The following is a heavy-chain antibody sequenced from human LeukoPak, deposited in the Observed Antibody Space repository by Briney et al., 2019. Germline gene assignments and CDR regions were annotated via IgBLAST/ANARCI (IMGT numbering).Heavy chain of an antibody. V-gene: IGHV1-2*02. CDR3: ARDAFPYYYDSSGYYCDY. CDR1: GYTFTGYY. Sequence: ASVKVSCKASGYTFTGYYMHWVRQAPGQGLEWMGWINPNSGGTNYAQKFQGRVTMTRDTSISTAYMELSRLRSDDTAVYYCARDAFPYYYDSSGYYCDYWGQGTLVTVSS. D-gene: IGHD3-22*01. CDR2: INPNSGGT. J-gene: IGHJ4*02.